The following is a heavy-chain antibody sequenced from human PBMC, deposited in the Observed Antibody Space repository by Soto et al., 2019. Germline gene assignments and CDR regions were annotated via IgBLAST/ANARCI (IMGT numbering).Heavy chain of an antibody. V-gene: IGHV1-18*01. J-gene: IGHJ4*02. CDR3: ARNSRFRYSSSWFLVDFDY. CDR1: GYTFTSYG. CDR2: ISAYNGNT. D-gene: IGHD6-13*01. Sequence: GASVKVSCKASGYTFTSYGISWVRQAPGQGLEWMGWISAYNGNTNYAQKLQGRVTMTTDTSTSTAYMELRSLRSDDTAVYYCARNSRFRYSSSWFLVDFDYWGQGTLVTVSS.